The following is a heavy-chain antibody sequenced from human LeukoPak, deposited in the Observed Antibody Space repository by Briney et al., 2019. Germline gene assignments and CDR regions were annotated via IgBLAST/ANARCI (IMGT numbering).Heavy chain of an antibody. CDR2: IYTSGST. CDR1: GGSISSGSYY. D-gene: IGHD6-19*01. CDR3: ASTYSSGWCSYFDY. J-gene: IGHJ4*02. Sequence: SQTLSLTCTVSGGSISSGSYYWSWIRQPAGKGLEWIGRIYTSGSTNYNPSLKSRVTISVDTSKNQFSLKLSSVTAADTAVYYCASTYSSGWCSYFDYWGQGTLVTVSS. V-gene: IGHV4-61*02.